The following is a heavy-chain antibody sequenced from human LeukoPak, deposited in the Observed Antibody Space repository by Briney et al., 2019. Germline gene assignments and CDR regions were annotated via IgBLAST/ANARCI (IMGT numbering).Heavy chain of an antibody. J-gene: IGHJ3*02. Sequence: GGSLRLSCAASGFTFSSYSMNWVRQAPGKGLEWASSISSSSSYIYYADSVKGRFTISRDNAKNSLYLQMNSLRAEDTAVYYCARDRGSGSTGAFDIWGQGTMVTVSS. CDR3: ARDRGSGSTGAFDI. D-gene: IGHD1-26*01. V-gene: IGHV3-21*01. CDR2: ISSSSSYI. CDR1: GFTFSSYS.